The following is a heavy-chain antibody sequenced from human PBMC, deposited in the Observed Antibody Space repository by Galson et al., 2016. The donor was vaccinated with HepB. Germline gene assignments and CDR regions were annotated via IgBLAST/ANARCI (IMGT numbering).Heavy chain of an antibody. D-gene: IGHD1-26*01. CDR3: ARGGSWGVDY. CDR2: IKEDGSDK. J-gene: IGHJ4*02. Sequence: SLRLSCAASGFTLSVFWMSWVRQAPGKGLEWVANIKEDGSDKYYVDSVKGRFTLSRDNAKNSLFLQMTSLRAEDTAVYYCARGGSWGVDYWGQGTLVTVSS. CDR1: GFTLSVFW. V-gene: IGHV3-7*03.